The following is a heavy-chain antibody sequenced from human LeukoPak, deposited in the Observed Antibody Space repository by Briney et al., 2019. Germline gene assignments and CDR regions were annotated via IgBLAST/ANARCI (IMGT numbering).Heavy chain of an antibody. J-gene: IGHJ6*02. V-gene: IGHV4-34*01. Sequence: SETLPLTCAVYGGSFSGYYWSWIRQPPGKGLEWIGEINHSGSTNYNPSLKSRVTISVDTSKNQFSLKLSSVTAADTAVYYCARMSKEYCSGGSCYSTFYYYYYGMDVWGQGTTVTVSS. CDR1: GGSFSGYY. CDR2: INHSGST. D-gene: IGHD2-15*01. CDR3: ARMSKEYCSGGSCYSTFYYYYYGMDV.